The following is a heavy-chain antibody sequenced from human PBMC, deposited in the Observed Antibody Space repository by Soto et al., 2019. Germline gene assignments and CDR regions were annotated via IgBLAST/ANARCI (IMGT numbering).Heavy chain of an antibody. CDR2: IAYDGGRK. CDR3: ARITVAQNEYLDH. D-gene: IGHD4-17*01. J-gene: IGHJ4*02. V-gene: IGHV3-30-3*01. CDR1: GFTFSSYA. Sequence: PGGSLRLSCAASGFTFSSYAMHWVRQAPGKGLEWVAVIAYDGGRKYYADSVRGRFTISRDNAKNSLYLQMSSLRAEDTAVYYCARITVAQNEYLDHWGQGARVTVSS.